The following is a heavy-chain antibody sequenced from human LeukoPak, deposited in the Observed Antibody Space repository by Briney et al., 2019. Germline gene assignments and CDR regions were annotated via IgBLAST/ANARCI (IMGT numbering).Heavy chain of an antibody. CDR3: ARGSTVTKSSDAFDI. D-gene: IGHD4-17*01. CDR2: INHSGST. Sequence: SETLSLTCAVYGGSFSGYYWSWIRQPPGKGLEWIGEINHSGSTNYNPSLKSRVTISVDTSKNQFSLKLSSVTAADTAVYYCARGSTVTKSSDAFDIWGQGTMVTVSS. V-gene: IGHV4-34*01. J-gene: IGHJ3*02. CDR1: GGSFSGYY.